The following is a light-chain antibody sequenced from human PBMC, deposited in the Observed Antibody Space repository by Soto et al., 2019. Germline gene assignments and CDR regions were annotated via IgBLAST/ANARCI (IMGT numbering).Light chain of an antibody. CDR2: WAS. Sequence: DILITQSPDSLAVSLGERATINCKSSQSVLYSSNNKNSVAWYQQKPGQPPQLLIYWASTRESGVPDRFSGSESGTDFTLTISSLQAEDVAVYYCQQYYTNRWTFGQGTKVDIK. J-gene: IGKJ1*01. CDR3: QQYYTNRWT. CDR1: QSVLYSSNNKNS. V-gene: IGKV4-1*01.